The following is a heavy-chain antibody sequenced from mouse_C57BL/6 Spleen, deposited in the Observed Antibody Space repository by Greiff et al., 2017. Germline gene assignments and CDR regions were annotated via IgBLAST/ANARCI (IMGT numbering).Heavy chain of an antibody. V-gene: IGHV1-52*01. J-gene: IGHJ1*03. CDR2: IDPSDSET. Sequence: QVQLQQSGAELVRPGSSVKLSCKASGYTFTSYWMHWVKQRPIQGLEWIGNIDPSDSETHYNQKFKDKATLTVDKSSSTAYMQLSSLTSEDSAVYYCASGTVVAPGFDVWGTGTTVTVSS. CDR1: GYTFTSYW. CDR3: ASGTVVAPGFDV. D-gene: IGHD1-1*01.